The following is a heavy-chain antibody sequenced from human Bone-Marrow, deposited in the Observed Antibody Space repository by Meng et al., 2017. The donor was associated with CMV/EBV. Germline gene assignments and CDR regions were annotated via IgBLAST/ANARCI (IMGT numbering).Heavy chain of an antibody. V-gene: IGHV3-48*03. Sequence: GESLKISCAASGFTFSSYEMNWIRQAPGKGLEWVSYIYHTTTYYADPVKGRFTISRDNAKSSLFLQMNSLRVEDTAVYYCARRSRTDLDFSSYGLDVWGQGTTVTVPS. CDR1: GFTFSSYE. CDR2: IYHTTT. J-gene: IGHJ6*02. CDR3: ARRSRTDLDFSSYGLDV.